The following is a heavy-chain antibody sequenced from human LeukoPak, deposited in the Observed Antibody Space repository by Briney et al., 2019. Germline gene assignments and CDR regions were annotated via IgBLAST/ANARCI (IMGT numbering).Heavy chain of an antibody. CDR3: ARVVTPRYCSTTSCYWKAWFDP. Sequence: ASVKVSCKTSGYTFTSFGISWVRQVPGQGLEWMGWISAYIGNSNYVQKFQDRVTMTTDTSTSTAYMELRSLRSDDTAVYYCARVVTPRYCSTTSCYWKAWFDPWGQGTLVTVSS. V-gene: IGHV1-18*01. J-gene: IGHJ5*02. CDR2: ISAYIGNS. CDR1: GYTFTSFG. D-gene: IGHD2-2*01.